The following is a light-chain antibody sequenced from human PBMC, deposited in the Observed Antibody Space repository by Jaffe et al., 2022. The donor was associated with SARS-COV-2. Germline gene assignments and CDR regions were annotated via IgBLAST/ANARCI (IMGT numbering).Light chain of an antibody. CDR3: NSYTTSSTYV. J-gene: IGLJ1*01. V-gene: IGLV2-18*02. CDR1: SNDIGSYNR. CDR2: EVS. Sequence: QSALTQPPSVSGSPGQSVTISCTGTSNDIGSYNRVSWYQQPPGTAPKLLIHEVSNRPSGVPNRFSGSKSDNTASLTISGLQAEDEADYYCNSYTTSSTYVFGTGTKVTVL.